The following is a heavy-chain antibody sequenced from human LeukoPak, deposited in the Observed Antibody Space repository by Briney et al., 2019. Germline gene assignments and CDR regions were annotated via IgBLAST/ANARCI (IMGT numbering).Heavy chain of an antibody. V-gene: IGHV4-30-2*06. J-gene: IGHJ4*02. D-gene: IGHD6-13*01. CDR2: IHHSGST. CDR1: GGSIIRGGYS. Sequence: SQTLSLTCAVSGGSIIRGGYSWSWIRQSPGQGLEWIGYIHHSGSTSYNPSLTSRLTMSVDTSKNQFSLNLTSVTAADTAVYYCAREPLGISADPPLWGQGTLVTVSS. CDR3: AREPLGISADPPL.